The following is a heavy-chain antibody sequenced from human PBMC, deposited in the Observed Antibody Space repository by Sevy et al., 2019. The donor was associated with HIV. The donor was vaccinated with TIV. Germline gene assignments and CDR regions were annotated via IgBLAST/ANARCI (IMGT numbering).Heavy chain of an antibody. CDR2: IIPMFGTT. J-gene: IGHJ4*02. D-gene: IGHD1-1*01. CDR3: ARERRDGNYFDY. CDR1: GGTFSSYA. Sequence: ASVKVSCKASGGTFSSYAFSWVRQAPGQGLEWMGGIIPMFGTTNYAQTFQGRVTITADESTSTAYMELSSLRSEDTAFYYCARERRDGNYFDYWGQGTLVTVSS. V-gene: IGHV1-69*13.